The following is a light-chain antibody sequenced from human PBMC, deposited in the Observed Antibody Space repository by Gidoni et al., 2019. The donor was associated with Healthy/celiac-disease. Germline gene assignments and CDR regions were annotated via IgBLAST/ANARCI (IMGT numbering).Light chain of an antibody. J-gene: IGKJ1*01. V-gene: IGKV1-33*01. Sequence: DNQMNQSPSSLSASVGDRVTITCQASQDIRHYLNWYQPKPGKAPKLLIYDASNLETGVPSRLGGSGSGTDFTFTISRLHPEDIATYYFLQYDNLPWTFGQGTKVEIK. CDR2: DAS. CDR3: LQYDNLPWT. CDR1: QDIRHY.